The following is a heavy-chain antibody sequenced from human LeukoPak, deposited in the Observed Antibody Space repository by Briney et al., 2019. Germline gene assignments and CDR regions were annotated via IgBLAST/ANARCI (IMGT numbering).Heavy chain of an antibody. Sequence: GGSLRLSCAASGFSFSFSNMNWVRQAPGKGLEWVSSISTNGDSTYYADSVKGRFTISRDNAKNSLYLQMNSLRAEDTAVYYCAELGITMIGGVWGKGTTVTISS. D-gene: IGHD3-10*02. CDR1: GFSFSFSN. J-gene: IGHJ6*04. V-gene: IGHV3-48*03. CDR2: ISTNGDST. CDR3: AELGITMIGGV.